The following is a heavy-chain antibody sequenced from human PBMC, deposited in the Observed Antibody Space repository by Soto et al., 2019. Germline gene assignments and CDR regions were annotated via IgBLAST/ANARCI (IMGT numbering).Heavy chain of an antibody. D-gene: IGHD1-26*01. CDR2: IDWNSGST. Sequence: EVQLVESGGGLVQSGRSRRLSCVASGFRFDDFAMHWVRQAPGKGLVWVSSIDWNSGSTAYADSVKGRFTVFRDNARNSLDRQMNSLRVEDTALYYCVKGRGSYFVYFGLDVWGPGTTVTVSS. CDR1: GFRFDDFA. CDR3: VKGRGSYFVYFGLDV. J-gene: IGHJ6*02. V-gene: IGHV3-9*01.